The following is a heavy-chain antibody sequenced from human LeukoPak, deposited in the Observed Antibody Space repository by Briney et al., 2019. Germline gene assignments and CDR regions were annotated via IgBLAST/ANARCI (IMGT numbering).Heavy chain of an antibody. Sequence: GGSLRLSCAASGFTFSSYAMSWVRQAPGKGLEWVSAISGSGGSTYYADSVKGRSTISRDNSKNTLYLQMNSLRAEDTAVYYCAKGRQGSGWYYSIDWGQGTLVTVSS. CDR2: ISGSGGST. CDR1: GFTFSSYA. V-gene: IGHV3-23*01. D-gene: IGHD6-19*01. CDR3: AKGRQGSGWYYSID. J-gene: IGHJ4*02.